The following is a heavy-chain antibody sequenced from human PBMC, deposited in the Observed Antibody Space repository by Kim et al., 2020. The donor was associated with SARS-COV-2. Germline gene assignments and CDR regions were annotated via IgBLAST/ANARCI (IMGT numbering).Heavy chain of an antibody. CDR3: AREGLGTMIVVAGMDV. CDR2: ISAYNGNT. Sequence: ASVKVSCKASGYTFTSYGISWVRQAPGQGLEWMGWISAYNGNTKYAQKLQGRVTMTTDTSTSTAYMELRSLRSDDTAVYYCAREGLGTMIVVAGMDVWGQGTTVTVSS. D-gene: IGHD3-22*01. CDR1: GYTFTSYG. J-gene: IGHJ6*02. V-gene: IGHV1-18*01.